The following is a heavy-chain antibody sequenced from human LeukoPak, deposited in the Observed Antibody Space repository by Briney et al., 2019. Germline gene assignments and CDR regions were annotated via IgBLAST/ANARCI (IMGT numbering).Heavy chain of an antibody. CDR2: IYSGGST. D-gene: IGHD2-21*01. CDR3: ARIKGYIFYFDY. V-gene: IGHV3-53*01. J-gene: IGHJ4*02. Sequence: PGGSLRLSCAASGFTVNTNYMNWVRQAPGKGLEWVSVIYSGGSTYYADSVKGRFTVSRDDSKNTVYLQMNSLRAEDTAVYYCARIKGYIFYFDYWGQGTLVTVSS. CDR1: GFTVNTNY.